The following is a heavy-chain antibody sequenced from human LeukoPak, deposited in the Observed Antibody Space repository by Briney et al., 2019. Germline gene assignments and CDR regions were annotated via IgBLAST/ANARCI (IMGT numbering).Heavy chain of an antibody. D-gene: IGHD3-10*01. Sequence: PSETLSLTCTVSGGSISSYYWSWIRQPPGKGLEWIGYIYYSGSTNYIPSLKSRVTISVDTSKNQFSLKLSSVTAADTAVYYCARVVYGSGSYGSYYYYYTDVWGKGTTVTVSS. CDR3: ARVVYGSGSYGSYYYYYTDV. CDR1: GGSISSYY. CDR2: IYYSGST. J-gene: IGHJ6*03. V-gene: IGHV4-59*01.